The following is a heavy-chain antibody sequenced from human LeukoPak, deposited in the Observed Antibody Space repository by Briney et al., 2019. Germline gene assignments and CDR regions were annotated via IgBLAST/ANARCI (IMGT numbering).Heavy chain of an antibody. CDR3: AKGYCGGDCYVYYYYYMDV. D-gene: IGHD2-21*02. J-gene: IGHJ6*03. Sequence: GGSLRLSCAASGFTFSSYAMSWVRQAPGKGLEWVSAISGSGGNTYYADSVKGRFTISRDNSKNTLYLQMNSLRAEDTAVYYCAKGYCGGDCYVYYYYYMDVWGKGTTVTVSS. CDR1: GFTFSSYA. V-gene: IGHV3-23*01. CDR2: ISGSGGNT.